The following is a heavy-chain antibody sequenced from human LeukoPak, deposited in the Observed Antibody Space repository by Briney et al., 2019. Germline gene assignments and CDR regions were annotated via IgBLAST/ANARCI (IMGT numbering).Heavy chain of an antibody. V-gene: IGHV3-21*01. D-gene: IGHD1-26*01. J-gene: IGHJ4*02. CDR1: GFTFSSYS. Sequence: GGSLRLSCAASGFTFSSYSMKWVSQAPGKGLQWVSSISSGSSYIYYADSVKGRFTISRDNAKNSMHLQMNSLRVEDTAVYYCARGPPHPQWGPLSWDYWGQGTLVTVSS. CDR3: ARGPPHPQWGPLSWDY. CDR2: ISSGSSYI.